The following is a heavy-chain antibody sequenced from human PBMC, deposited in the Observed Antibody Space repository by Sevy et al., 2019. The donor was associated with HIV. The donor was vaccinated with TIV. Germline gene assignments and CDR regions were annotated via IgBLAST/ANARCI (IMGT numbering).Heavy chain of an antibody. CDR2: VRSKTDGGTT. CDR3: TIDPVXFX. J-gene: IGHJ4*02. CDR1: GXXFSNVW. V-gene: IGHV3-15*01. Sequence: GGSLRLSCAASGXXFSNVWMNWVRQAPGKGPEWVGRVRSKTDGGTTDYAAPVKGRFTISRDDSKNTLYLQMSGLKTEDTAVYYCTIDPVXFXWGRGTLVTVSS.